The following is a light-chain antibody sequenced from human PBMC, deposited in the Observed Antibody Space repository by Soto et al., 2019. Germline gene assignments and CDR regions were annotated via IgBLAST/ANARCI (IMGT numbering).Light chain of an antibody. V-gene: IGLV2-14*01. CDR3: SSYTSSSTYV. CDR1: SSDVGGFNY. J-gene: IGLJ1*01. CDR2: EVS. Sequence: QSVLTQPASVSGSLGQSITISCTGTSSDVGGFNYVSWYQQHPGKAPKLMIYEVSNRPSGVSNRFSGSKSGNTASLTISGLQAEYEADYYCSSYTSSSTYVFGSGTKVTLL.